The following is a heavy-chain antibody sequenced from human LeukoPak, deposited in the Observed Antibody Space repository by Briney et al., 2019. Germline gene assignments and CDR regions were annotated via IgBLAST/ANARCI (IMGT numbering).Heavy chain of an antibody. V-gene: IGHV3-21*01. CDR1: GFTFSSYR. CDR2: ISTSSSYK. J-gene: IGHJ6*03. CDR3: ARPQNYYYYMDV. Sequence: GGSLRLSCAASGFTFSSYRMNWVRQAPGKGLEWVSSISTSSSYKYYADSVKGRFTISRDHAKNSLYLQMGCLRAEDTTVYYCARPQNYYYYMDVWGKGTTVTISS.